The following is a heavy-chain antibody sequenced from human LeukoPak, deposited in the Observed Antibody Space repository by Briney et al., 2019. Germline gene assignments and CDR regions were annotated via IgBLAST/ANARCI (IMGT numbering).Heavy chain of an antibody. CDR3: ARGRYSYGTTYYYYMDV. Sequence: PSETLSLTCAVYGGSFSGYYWSWLRQPPGKGLEWIGEINHSGSTNYNPSLKSRVTISVDTSKNQFSLKLSSETAADTAVYYCARGRYSYGTTYYYYMDVWGKGTTVTVSS. V-gene: IGHV4-34*01. D-gene: IGHD5-18*01. CDR1: GGSFSGYY. CDR2: INHSGST. J-gene: IGHJ6*03.